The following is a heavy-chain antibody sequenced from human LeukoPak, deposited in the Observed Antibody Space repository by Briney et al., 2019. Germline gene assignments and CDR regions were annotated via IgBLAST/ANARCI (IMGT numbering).Heavy chain of an antibody. J-gene: IGHJ4*02. CDR1: GGSISSSSYY. CDR2: IYYSGST. V-gene: IGHV4-39*07. Sequence: SETLSLTCTVSGGSISSSSYYWGWIRQPPGKGLEWIGSIYYSGSTYYNPSLKSRVTISVDTSKNQFSPKLSSVTAADTAVYYCASFGTSGLAFDYWGQGTLVTVSS. D-gene: IGHD3-3*01. CDR3: ASFGTSGLAFDY.